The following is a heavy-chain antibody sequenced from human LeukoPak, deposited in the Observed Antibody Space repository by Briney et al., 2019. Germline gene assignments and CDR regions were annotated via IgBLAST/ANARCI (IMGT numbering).Heavy chain of an antibody. CDR2: IYHSGST. V-gene: IGHV4-38-2*01. CDR1: GYSISSGYY. J-gene: IGHJ4*02. D-gene: IGHD3-3*01. CDR3: ARQVQYDSHDD. Sequence: PSETLSLTCAVSGYSISSGYYWGWIRPPPGKGLEWIGSIYHSGSTYYNPSLKSRVTISVDTSRNQFSLKLSSVTAADTAVYYCARQVQYDSHDDWGQGTLVTVSS.